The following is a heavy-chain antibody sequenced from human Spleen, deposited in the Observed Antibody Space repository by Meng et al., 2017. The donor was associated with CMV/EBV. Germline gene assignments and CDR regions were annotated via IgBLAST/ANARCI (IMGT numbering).Heavy chain of an antibody. D-gene: IGHD4-17*01. Sequence: KASCYNLDSYGITWVRQAPGQGLGWVGWVSAETGDTNYGQRFQGRVTVTADTFTKAAYMEMRSLRSDDSAIYYCARAGAAVTTNFDFWGQGTLVTVSS. CDR1: CYNLDSYG. CDR2: VSAETGDT. J-gene: IGHJ4*02. CDR3: ARAGAAVTTNFDF. V-gene: IGHV1-18*01.